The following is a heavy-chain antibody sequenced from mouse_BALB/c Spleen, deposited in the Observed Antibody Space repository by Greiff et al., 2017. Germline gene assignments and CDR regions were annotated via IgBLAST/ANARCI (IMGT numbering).Heavy chain of an antibody. CDR3: AREVLGYAMDY. V-gene: IGHV14-3*02. J-gene: IGHJ4*01. CDR1: GFNIKDTY. Sequence: VQLKESGAELVKPGASVKLSCTASGFNIKDTYMHWVKQRPEQGLEWIGRIDPANGNTKYAPKFQGKATITADTSSNTSYLQLSSLTSEDTAVDYCAREVLGYAMDYWGQGTSVTVSS. D-gene: IGHD2-14*01. CDR2: IDPANGNT.